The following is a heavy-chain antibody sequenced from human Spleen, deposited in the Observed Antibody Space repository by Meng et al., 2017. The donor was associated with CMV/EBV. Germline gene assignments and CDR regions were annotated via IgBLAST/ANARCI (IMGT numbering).Heavy chain of an antibody. Sequence: GGSLRLSCAASGFTFSSYAMHWVRQAPGKGLEWVAVISYDGSNKYYADSVKGRFTISRDNSKNTLYLQMNSLRAEDTAVYYCASGKTIFAILSLDYWGQGTLVTVSS. CDR3: ASGKTIFAILSLDY. D-gene: IGHD3-10*02. CDR2: ISYDGSNK. J-gene: IGHJ4*02. CDR1: GFTFSSYA. V-gene: IGHV3-30-3*01.